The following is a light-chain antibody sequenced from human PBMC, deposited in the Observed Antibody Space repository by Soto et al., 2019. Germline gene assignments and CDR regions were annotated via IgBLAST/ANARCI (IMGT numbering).Light chain of an antibody. CDR1: QSVSNNY. Sequence: EIVLTQSPGTLSLYPGERATLSCRASQSVSNNYLAWYQQKPGQAPRLLIYGASNRATGIPARFSGSGSGTDFTLTISSLEPEDFAVYYCQQRSNWPPAFGQGTRLEI. V-gene: IGKV3-11*01. CDR3: QQRSNWPPA. J-gene: IGKJ5*01. CDR2: GAS.